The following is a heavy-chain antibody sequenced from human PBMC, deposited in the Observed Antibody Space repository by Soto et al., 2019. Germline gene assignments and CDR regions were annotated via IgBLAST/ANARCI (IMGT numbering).Heavy chain of an antibody. CDR2: IAPNNLYT. D-gene: IGHD4-17*01. V-gene: IGHV1-2*02. CDR3: ARGGNPVTKSWSLENWLDP. Sequence: QVQLVQSGAEVKKPGSSVKVPCKASGYIFTDYYIHWVRQAPGQGLEWLGFIAPNNLYTHYAQNFEGRGTFTRDTSSSTAYMELSSLRSDDTAVYSCARGGNPVTKSWSLENWLDPWGQGTLVTVSS. J-gene: IGHJ5*02. CDR1: GYIFTDYY.